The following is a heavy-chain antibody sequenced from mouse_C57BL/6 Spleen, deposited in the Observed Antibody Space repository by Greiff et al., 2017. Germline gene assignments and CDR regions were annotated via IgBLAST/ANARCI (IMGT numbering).Heavy chain of an antibody. CDR3: ARLNGSLFDY. Sequence: VKLMESGAELARPGASVKLSCKASGYTFTSYGISWVKQRTGQGLEWIGEIYPRSGNTYYNEKFKGKATLTADKSSSTAYMELRSLTSEDSAVYFCARLNGSLFDYWGQGTTLTVSS. J-gene: IGHJ2*01. CDR1: GYTFTSYG. V-gene: IGHV1-81*01. CDR2: IYPRSGNT. D-gene: IGHD2-2*01.